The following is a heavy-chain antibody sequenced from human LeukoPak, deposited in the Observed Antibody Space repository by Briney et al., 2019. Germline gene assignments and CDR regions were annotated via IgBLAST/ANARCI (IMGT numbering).Heavy chain of an antibody. CDR2: ICYDGSNK. V-gene: IGHV3-33*01. J-gene: IGHJ6*02. Sequence: PGGSLRLSCPASGFTFSSYGMHWVRQAPGKGLEGVALICYDGSNKYYADSVKGRFTISRDNSKNTLYLQMNSLRAEDTAVYYCARDLFEQDYYYGMDVWGQGTTVTVSS. CDR1: GFTFSSYG. CDR3: ARDLFEQDYYYGMDV.